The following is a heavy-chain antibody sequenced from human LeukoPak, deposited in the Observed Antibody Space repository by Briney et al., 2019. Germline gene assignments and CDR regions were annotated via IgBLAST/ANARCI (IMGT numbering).Heavy chain of an antibody. CDR1: GGTFSSYA. D-gene: IGHD6-13*01. J-gene: IGHJ4*02. V-gene: IGHV1-18*01. CDR2: ISAYNGNT. Sequence: GASVKVSCKASGGTFSSYAISWVRQAPGQGLEWMGWISAYNGNTNYAQKLQGRVTMTTDTSTSTAYMELRSLRSDDTAVYYCARGRIAAAGTRLLIPCLDYWGQGTLVTVSS. CDR3: ARGRIAAAGTRLLIPCLDY.